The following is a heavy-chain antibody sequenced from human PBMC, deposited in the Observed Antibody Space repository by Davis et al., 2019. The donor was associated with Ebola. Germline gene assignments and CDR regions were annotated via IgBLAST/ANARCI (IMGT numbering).Heavy chain of an antibody. CDR3: ARRETARQFDY. J-gene: IGHJ4*02. V-gene: IGHV3-23*01. CDR1: GFTFNNYA. Sequence: GESLKISCAASGFTFNNYAMSWVRQAPGKGLEWVSGTSGGGGVTLFADSEKGRFAISRDNSKNTLYLQMDSLRADDTAVYYCARRETARQFDYWGQGTLVTVSS. D-gene: IGHD6-6*01. CDR2: TSGGGGVT.